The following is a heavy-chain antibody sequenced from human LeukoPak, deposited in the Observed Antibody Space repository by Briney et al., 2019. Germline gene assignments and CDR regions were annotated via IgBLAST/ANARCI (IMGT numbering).Heavy chain of an antibody. CDR2: ISGSGGST. J-gene: IGHJ4*02. V-gene: IGHV3-23*01. CDR3: AKDRAEQWLPDY. Sequence: GGSLRLSCAASGFNLRSYDMGWVRQAKGKGLEWVSAISGSGGSTYYADSVKGRFTISRDNSNNTLYLQINILRAEDTAVYYCAKDRAEQWLPDYWGQGTLVTVSS. D-gene: IGHD6-19*01. CDR1: GFNLRSYD.